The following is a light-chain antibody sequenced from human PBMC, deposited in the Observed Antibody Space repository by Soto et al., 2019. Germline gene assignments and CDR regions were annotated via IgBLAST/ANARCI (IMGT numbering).Light chain of an antibody. CDR2: KAS. Sequence: DIQMTQSPSTLSASVGDRVTITCRASQSITTWLAWYQQKPGKAPKLLIYKASNLESGVPSRFSGSGSGTEFTLTISSLQPDDFATYYCQQYNTYLVTFGQGTKVEI. V-gene: IGKV1-5*03. CDR1: QSITTW. J-gene: IGKJ1*01. CDR3: QQYNTYLVT.